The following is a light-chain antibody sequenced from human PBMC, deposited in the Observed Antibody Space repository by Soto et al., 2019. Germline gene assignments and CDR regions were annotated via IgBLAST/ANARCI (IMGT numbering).Light chain of an antibody. J-gene: IGKJ1*01. CDR1: QSISPW. CDR2: KAS. V-gene: IGKV1-5*03. Sequence: DIQMTQSPSTLSASVGDRVTITCRASQSISPWLAWYQQKPGTAPKLLIYKASSLESGVPSRLSGSASGTEFTLTISSLQPDDFATYYCQHYSGYSTFGQGTKVDIK. CDR3: QHYSGYST.